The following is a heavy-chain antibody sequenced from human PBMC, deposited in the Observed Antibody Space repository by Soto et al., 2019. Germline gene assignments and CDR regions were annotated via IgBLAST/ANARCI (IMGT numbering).Heavy chain of an antibody. D-gene: IGHD2-15*01. CDR3: ARGPLAGSYYYYGMDV. Sequence: SETLSLTCTVSGGSISSGGYYWSWILPPQRKGLEWIGCIYYSGSTYYNPSLKSRVNISVDTSKNQFSLRLSSVTAADTAVYYCARGPLAGSYYYYGMDVWGQGTTVTVSS. CDR1: GGSISSGGYY. V-gene: IGHV4-31*03. CDR2: IYYSGST. J-gene: IGHJ6*02.